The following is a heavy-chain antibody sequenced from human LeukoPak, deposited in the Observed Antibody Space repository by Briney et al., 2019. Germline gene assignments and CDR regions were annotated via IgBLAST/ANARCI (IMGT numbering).Heavy chain of an antibody. D-gene: IGHD2-2*02. CDR2: IYTSGST. Sequence: SETLSLTCTVSGGSISSYYWSWIRQPAGKGLEWIGRIYTSGSTNYNPSLKSRVTMSVDTSKNQFSLKLSSVTAADTAVCYCARERYCSSTSCYIGRAFDIWGQGTMVTVSS. CDR3: ARERYCSSTSCYIGRAFDI. J-gene: IGHJ3*02. V-gene: IGHV4-4*07. CDR1: GGSISSYY.